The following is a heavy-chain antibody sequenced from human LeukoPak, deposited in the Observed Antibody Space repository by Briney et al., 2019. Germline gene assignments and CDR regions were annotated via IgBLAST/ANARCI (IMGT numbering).Heavy chain of an antibody. CDR2: ISSSGSTI. V-gene: IGHV3-11*04. J-gene: IGHJ4*02. CDR1: GFTFSDYY. CDR3: ARDPSEKYNAFDY. D-gene: IGHD1-1*01. Sequence: GGSLRLSCAASGFTFSDYYMSWIRHAPGKGLEWVPYISSSGSTIYYADSVKGRFTISRDNAKNSLYLQMNSLRAEDTAAYYCARDPSEKYNAFDYWGQGTLVTVSS.